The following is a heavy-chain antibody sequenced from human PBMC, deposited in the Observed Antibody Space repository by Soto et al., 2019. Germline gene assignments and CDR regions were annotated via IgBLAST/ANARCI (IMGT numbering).Heavy chain of an antibody. CDR3: ARVGPIAVAGTGAFDY. D-gene: IGHD6-19*01. CDR2: INPNSGGT. J-gene: IGHJ4*02. Sequence: ASVKVSCKASGYTFTGYYMHWVRQAPGQGLEWMGWINPNSGGTNYAQKFQGWVTMTRDTSISTAYMELSRLRSDDTAVYYCARVGPIAVAGTGAFDYWGQGTLVTISS. V-gene: IGHV1-2*04. CDR1: GYTFTGYY.